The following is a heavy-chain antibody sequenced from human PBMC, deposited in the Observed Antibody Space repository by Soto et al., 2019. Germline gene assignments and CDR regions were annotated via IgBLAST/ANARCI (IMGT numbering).Heavy chain of an antibody. CDR2: ISSNGGST. Sequence: PGGSLRVSWAASGFTFSSYAMHWVRQAPGKGLEYVSAISSNGGSTYYANSVKGRFTISRDNSKNTLYLQMGSLRAEDMAVYYCARTYYDFWSGYYTPSYYFDYWGQGTLVTVSS. CDR1: GFTFSSYA. D-gene: IGHD3-3*01. V-gene: IGHV3-64*01. J-gene: IGHJ4*02. CDR3: ARTYYDFWSGYYTPSYYFDY.